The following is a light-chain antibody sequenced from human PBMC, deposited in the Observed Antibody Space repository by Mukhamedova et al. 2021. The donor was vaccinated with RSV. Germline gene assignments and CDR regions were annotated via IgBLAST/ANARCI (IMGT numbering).Light chain of an antibody. CDR1: QDIRGH. V-gene: IGKV1-9*01. J-gene: IGKJ4*01. Sequence: SQDIRGHLAWYQQKSGRAPDLLIDTASTVQSGVPSRFSGSASGTQFTLTIYSLQPGDSATYYCQQLYGYPLTLGGGTKVEIK. CDR3: QQLYGYPLT. CDR2: TAS.